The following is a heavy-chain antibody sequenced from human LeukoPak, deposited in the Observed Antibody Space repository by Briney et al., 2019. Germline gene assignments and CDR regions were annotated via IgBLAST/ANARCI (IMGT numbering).Heavy chain of an antibody. CDR3: VSLTAYYCGSAEGWFDP. CDR2: IYYSGST. D-gene: IGHD3-22*01. Sequence: SETLSLTCTVSGGSISSYYWSWIRQPPGKGLEWIGYIYYSGSTNYNPSLKSRVTISLDPSKHQLSMKLSSVTAADTGVYYCVSLTAYYCGSAEGWFDPWGQGTLVTVSS. CDR1: GGSISSYY. J-gene: IGHJ5*02. V-gene: IGHV4-59*08.